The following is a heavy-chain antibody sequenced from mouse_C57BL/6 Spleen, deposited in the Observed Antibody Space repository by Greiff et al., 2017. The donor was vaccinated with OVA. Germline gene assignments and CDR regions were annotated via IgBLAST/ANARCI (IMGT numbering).Heavy chain of an antibody. V-gene: IGHV1-82*01. Sequence: VKLQESGPELVKPGASVKISCKASGYAFSSSWMNWVKQRPGKGLEWIGRIYPGDGDTNYNGKFKGKATLTADKSSSTAYMQLSSLTSEDSAVYFCARKGLDLDWYFDGWGTGTTVTVSS. CDR2: IYPGDGDT. CDR1: GYAFSSSW. CDR3: ARKGLDLDWYFDG. J-gene: IGHJ1*03.